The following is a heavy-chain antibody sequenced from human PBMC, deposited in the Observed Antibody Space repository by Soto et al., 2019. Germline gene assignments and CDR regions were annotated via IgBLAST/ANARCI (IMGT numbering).Heavy chain of an antibody. J-gene: IGHJ4*02. CDR2: FRTGADDGTT. V-gene: IGHV3-23*01. CDR1: GFTFSSYS. D-gene: IGHD5-12*01. Sequence: PGGSLRLSCAASGFTFSSYSMSWVRQAPGKGLEWVSGFRTGADDGTTYYADSVKGRFTISRDNSKNTLYLQMNSLRAEDTAVYYCAKFVSENIVATSPGRYWGQGTLVTVSS. CDR3: AKFVSENIVATSPGRY.